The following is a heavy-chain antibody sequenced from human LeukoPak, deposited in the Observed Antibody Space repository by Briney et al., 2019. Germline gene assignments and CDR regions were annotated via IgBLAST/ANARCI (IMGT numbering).Heavy chain of an antibody. J-gene: IGHJ3*02. CDR2: IFYSGST. V-gene: IGHV4-59*01. CDR1: GGSISSYY. CDR3: ASNYDYGDSYDAFDI. D-gene: IGHD4-17*01. Sequence: SETLSLTCTVSGGSISSYYWSWIRQPPGKGLEWIGYIFYSGSTNYNPSLKSRVTISVYTSKNQFSLKLSSVTAADTAVYYCASNYDYGDSYDAFDIWGQGTMVTVSS.